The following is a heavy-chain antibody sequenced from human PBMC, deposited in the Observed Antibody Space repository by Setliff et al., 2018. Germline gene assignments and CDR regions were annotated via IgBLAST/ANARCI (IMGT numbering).Heavy chain of an antibody. CDR2: ISGSGGST. J-gene: IGHJ4*02. CDR3: AKARNAGYAGGWYLNY. V-gene: IGHV3-23*01. Sequence: GGSLRLSCAASGFNFRNYGMTWVRQAPGKGLEWVSAISGSGGSTYYADSVKGRFTISRDNSKNTLYLQMNSLRAEDTAVYYCAKARNAGYAGGWYLNYWGQGTLVTVSS. D-gene: IGHD2-15*01. CDR1: GFNFRNYG.